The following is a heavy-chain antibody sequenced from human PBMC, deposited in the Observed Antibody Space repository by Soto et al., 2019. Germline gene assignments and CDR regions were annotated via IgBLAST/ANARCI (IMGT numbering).Heavy chain of an antibody. CDR2: INPKSGGT. CDR1: GYSFTDYH. D-gene: IGHD2-8*01. J-gene: IGHJ6*02. CDR3: ARGDSTDCSNGVCSFFYDHDMDV. V-gene: IGHV1-2*04. Sequence: ASVKVSCKASGYSFTDYHIHWVRQAPGQGLEWLGRINPKSGGTSTAQKFQGWVTMTTDTPISTASMELTRLTSDVTAIYYCARGDSTDCSNGVCSFFYDHDMDVWG.